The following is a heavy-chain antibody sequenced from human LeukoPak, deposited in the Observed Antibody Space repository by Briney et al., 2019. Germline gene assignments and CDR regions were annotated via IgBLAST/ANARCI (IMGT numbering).Heavy chain of an antibody. CDR1: GFTVSLND. CDR2: ISRDDTI. V-gene: IGHV3-53*01. D-gene: IGHD3-22*01. CDR3: ARVDK. Sequence: GGSLRLSCAVSGFTVSLNDMTWVRQAPGKGLECVSVISRDDTIFYADSVKGRFTISRDNSKNTLYLQMNSLRADDTAVYYCARVDKWRQGTLVTVSS. J-gene: IGHJ4*02.